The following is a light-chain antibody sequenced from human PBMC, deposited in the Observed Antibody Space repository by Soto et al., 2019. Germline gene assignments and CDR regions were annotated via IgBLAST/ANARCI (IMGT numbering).Light chain of an antibody. CDR2: GAS. J-gene: IGKJ1*01. V-gene: IGKV3-15*01. CDR3: QQYHNWWT. CDR1: QSVSSN. Sequence: IEMTQSPATLSFSPVERATLSCRASQSVSSNLVWYQQKPGQAPRLLIYGASTRVTGIPARFSGSGSGTEFTLTISSLQSEDFAVYYCQQYHNWWTFGQGTKVDIK.